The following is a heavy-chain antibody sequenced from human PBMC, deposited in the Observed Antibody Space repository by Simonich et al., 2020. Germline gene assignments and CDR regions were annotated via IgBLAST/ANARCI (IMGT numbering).Heavy chain of an antibody. CDR1: GGSISSIRYY. J-gene: IGHJ3*02. V-gene: IGHV4-39*01. CDR3: ARHAGFAFDI. Sequence: QLQLQESGPGLVKPSETLSLTCTVSGGSISSIRYYWGWLRQPPGKGLEWIGSIYYSGSTYYHPPLKSRVTISVDTSKNQFSLKLSSVTAADTAVYYCARHAGFAFDIWGQGTMVTVSS. CDR2: IYYSGST. D-gene: IGHD6-13*01.